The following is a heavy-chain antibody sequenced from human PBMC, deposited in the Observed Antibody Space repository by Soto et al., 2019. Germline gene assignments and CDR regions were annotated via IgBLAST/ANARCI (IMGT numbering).Heavy chain of an antibody. CDR3: ARLARYDILTGYYSWFDP. CDR2: INPNSGGT. J-gene: IGHJ5*02. D-gene: IGHD3-9*01. CDR1: GYTFTGYY. Sequence: ASVKVSFKASGYTFTGYYMHWVRQAPGQGLEWMGWINPNSGGTNYAQKFQGRVTMTRDTSISTAYMELSRLRSDDTAVYYCARLARYDILTGYYSWFDPWGQGTLVTVSS. V-gene: IGHV1-2*02.